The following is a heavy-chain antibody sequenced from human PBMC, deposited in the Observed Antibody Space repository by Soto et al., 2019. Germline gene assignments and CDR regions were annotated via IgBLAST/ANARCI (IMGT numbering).Heavy chain of an antibody. CDR1: GYTFTNYY. CDR2: INPSGGRA. CDR3: PRVPPTVPAVAY. V-gene: IGHV1-46*01. Sequence: QVQLVQSGAEVKKPGASVKVSCKASGYTFTNYYVHWVRQAPGQGLEWMGMINPSGGRAIYAQKSQDRVSMTRNTSKSTVHMELSSLISEDTAVYYCPRVPPTVPAVAYWGQGTLVTVSS. J-gene: IGHJ4*02. D-gene: IGHD4-17*01.